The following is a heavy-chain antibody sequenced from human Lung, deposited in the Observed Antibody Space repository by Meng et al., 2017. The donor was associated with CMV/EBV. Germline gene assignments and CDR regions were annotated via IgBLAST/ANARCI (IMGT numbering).Heavy chain of an antibody. CDR2: VSSSYAV. D-gene: IGHD6-19*01. CDR1: GFRFSDYY. J-gene: IGHJ6*02. CDR3: ARVLLEARGWYYQGMDV. V-gene: IGHV3-69-1*01. Sequence: ESXKISXAASGFRFSDYYMTWIRQAPGKGLEWVSYVSSSYAVDYADSLKGRFTISRDNAKKSVHLQMNSLRAEDTAVYYCARVLLEARGWYYQGMDVWGQGTTVTAP.